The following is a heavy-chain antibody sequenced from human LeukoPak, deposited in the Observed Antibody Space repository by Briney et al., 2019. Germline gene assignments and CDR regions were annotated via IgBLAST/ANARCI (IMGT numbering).Heavy chain of an antibody. CDR3: ARAPSAGSYSFYYFDY. Sequence: SETLSLTCTVSGGSISSYYWSWIRQPAGKGLEWIGRIYTRGSTNYNPSLKSPVTMSVDTSKNQFSLKLSSVTAADTAVYYCARAPSAGSYSFYYFDYWGQGTLVTVSS. CDR1: GGSISSYY. D-gene: IGHD3-10*01. V-gene: IGHV4-4*07. J-gene: IGHJ4*02. CDR2: IYTRGST.